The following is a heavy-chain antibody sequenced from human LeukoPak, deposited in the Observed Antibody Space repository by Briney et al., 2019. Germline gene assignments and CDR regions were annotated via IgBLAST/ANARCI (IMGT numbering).Heavy chain of an antibody. V-gene: IGHV4-34*01. CDR2: INHSGST. D-gene: IGHD4-23*01. Sequence: KPSETLSLTCAVYGGSFSGYYWSWIRQPPGKGLEWIGEINHSGSTNYDPSLKSRVTISVDTSKNQFSLKLSSVTAADTAVCYCARMPKGARWQNGIDYWGQGTLVTVSS. J-gene: IGHJ4*02. CDR1: GGSFSGYY. CDR3: ARMPKGARWQNGIDY.